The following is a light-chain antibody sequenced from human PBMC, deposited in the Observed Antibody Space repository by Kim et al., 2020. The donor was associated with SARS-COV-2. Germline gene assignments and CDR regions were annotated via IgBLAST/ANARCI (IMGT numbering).Light chain of an antibody. V-gene: IGKV3-11*01. CDR3: QQRSNWYT. Sequence: PGERATRSCRASQSIGSSLAWYQHKPGQAPRLLIYDAFNRATGIPARFSGSGSGTDFTLTISSLEPEDFAVYYCQQRSNWYTFGQGTKLEI. CDR2: DAF. J-gene: IGKJ2*01. CDR1: QSIGSS.